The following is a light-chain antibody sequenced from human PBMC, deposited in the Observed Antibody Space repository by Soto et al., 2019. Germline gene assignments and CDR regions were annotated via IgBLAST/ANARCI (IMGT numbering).Light chain of an antibody. V-gene: IGLV1-47*01. Sequence: QSVLTQPPSASGTPGQRVTISCSGSSSNIGSNYVYWYQQLPGTAPKLLIYRNNQRPSGVPDRFSGSKSGTSASLAISGLRSEDEADYYCAAWDDSLRGVFGTGTKRTVL. CDR2: RNN. J-gene: IGLJ1*01. CDR3: AAWDDSLRGV. CDR1: SSNIGSNY.